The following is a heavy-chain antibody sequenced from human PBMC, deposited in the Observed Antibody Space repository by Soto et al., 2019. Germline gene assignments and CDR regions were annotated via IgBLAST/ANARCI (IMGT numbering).Heavy chain of an antibody. Sequence: GGSLRLYCAASGFSFSDYAMSWVRQAPGKGLEWVSVISESGGSTHYADSVRGRFTVSRDNSKDSLSLRMNSLRDEDTAVYFCAKRSPYSSGWYSPIFDYWGQGALVTVSS. D-gene: IGHD6-13*01. V-gene: IGHV3-23*01. CDR3: AKRSPYSSGWYSPIFDY. CDR2: ISESGGST. J-gene: IGHJ4*02. CDR1: GFSFSDYA.